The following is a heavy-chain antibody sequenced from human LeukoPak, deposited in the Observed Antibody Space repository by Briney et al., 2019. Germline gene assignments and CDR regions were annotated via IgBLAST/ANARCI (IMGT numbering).Heavy chain of an antibody. Sequence: SETLSLTCTVSGGSIDRSSYYWGWIRQPPGKGLEWIGSIYYSGNTYYNSSLKSRITISVNTTKNQVALKLSSVTAADTAVYYCARVRGPDGWLAPWGQGTLVSVSS. CDR2: IYYSGNT. V-gene: IGHV4-39*01. CDR3: ARVRGPDGWLAP. J-gene: IGHJ5*02. CDR1: GGSIDRSSYY.